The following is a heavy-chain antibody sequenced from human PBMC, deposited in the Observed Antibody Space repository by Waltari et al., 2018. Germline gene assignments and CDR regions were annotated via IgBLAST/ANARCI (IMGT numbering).Heavy chain of an antibody. J-gene: IGHJ4*02. CDR2: VAPEDGET. CDR1: GYTFTDYY. CDR3: AKDLGGSSWSPDFYDY. D-gene: IGHD6-13*01. V-gene: IGHV1-69-2*01. Sequence: EVQLVQSGAEVKKPGATVKISCKASGYTFTDYYMHWVQQAPGKGLEWMGRVAPEDGETIYAEKFQGRVTITADTSTDTAYMELSSLRAEDTAMYYCAKDLGGSSWSPDFYDYWGQGTLVTVSS.